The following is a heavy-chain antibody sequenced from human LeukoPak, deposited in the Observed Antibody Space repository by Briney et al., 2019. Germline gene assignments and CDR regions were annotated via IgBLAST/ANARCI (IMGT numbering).Heavy chain of an antibody. CDR1: GFTFSNYA. CDR3: AKGSRCYDSSGYYYVDAEYFQH. Sequence: GGSLRLSCAASGFTFSNYAMNWVRQAPGKGLEWVSSIGSGGTTYYADSVKGRFTISRDNSKNTLYLQMNSLRAEDTAVYYCAKGSRCYDSSGYYYVDAEYFQHWGQGTLVTVSS. V-gene: IGHV3-23*01. CDR2: IGSGGTT. J-gene: IGHJ1*01. D-gene: IGHD3-22*01.